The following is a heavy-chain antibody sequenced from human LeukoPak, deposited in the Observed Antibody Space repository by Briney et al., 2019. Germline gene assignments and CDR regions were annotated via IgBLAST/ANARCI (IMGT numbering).Heavy chain of an antibody. Sequence: GGSLRLSCAASGFTFSTYAMRWVRQAPGGGLEWVSSITDSGGATYYADSVRGRFTISRDNSKSTLYLQMSSLRAEDTAVYYCANSNYWYPNDYWGQGTLVTVSS. D-gene: IGHD4-11*01. CDR2: ITDSGGAT. CDR1: GFTFSTYA. V-gene: IGHV3-23*01. J-gene: IGHJ4*02. CDR3: ANSNYWYPNDY.